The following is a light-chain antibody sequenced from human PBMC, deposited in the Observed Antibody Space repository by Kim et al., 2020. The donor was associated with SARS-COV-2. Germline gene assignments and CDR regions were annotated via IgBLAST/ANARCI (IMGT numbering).Light chain of an antibody. Sequence: ELTPPPSVSVSPGQTASITCSGDKLGDKYACWYQQKPGQSPVLVIYQDSKRPSGIPERFSGSNSGNTATLPISGTEAMDEADYYCQAWDSSTVVFGGGT. CDR3: QAWDSSTVV. V-gene: IGLV3-1*01. CDR2: QDS. J-gene: IGLJ2*01. CDR1: KLGDKY.